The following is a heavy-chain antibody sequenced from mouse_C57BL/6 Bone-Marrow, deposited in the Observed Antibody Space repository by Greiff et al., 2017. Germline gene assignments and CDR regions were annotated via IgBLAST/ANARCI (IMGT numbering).Heavy chain of an antibody. CDR3: ARDGYPMYY. CDR1: GFTFSSYA. J-gene: IGHJ4*01. CDR2: ISDGGSYT. V-gene: IGHV5-4*01. Sequence: EVHLVESGGGLVKPGGSLKLSCAASGFTFSSYAMSWVRQTPEKRLEWVATISDGGSYTYYPDNVQGRFTISRDNAKNNLYLQMSHLKSEDTAMYYCARDGYPMYYWGQGTSVTVSS.